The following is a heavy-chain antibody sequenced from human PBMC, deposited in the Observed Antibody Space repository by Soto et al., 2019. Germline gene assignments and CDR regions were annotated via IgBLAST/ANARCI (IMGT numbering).Heavy chain of an antibody. D-gene: IGHD2-2*01. CDR3: ARVTRYCSSTSCYWFDP. CDR1: GGSISSGDYY. J-gene: IGHJ5*02. V-gene: IGHV4-30-4*01. CDR2: IYYSGST. Sequence: LSLTCTVSGGSISSGDYYWSWIRQPPGKGLEWIGYIYYSGSTYYNPSLKSRVTISVDTSKNQFSLKLSSVTAADTAVYYCARVTRYCSSTSCYWFDPWGQGTLVTVSS.